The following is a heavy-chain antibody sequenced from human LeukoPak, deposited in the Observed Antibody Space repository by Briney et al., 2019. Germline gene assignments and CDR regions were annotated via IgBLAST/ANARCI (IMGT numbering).Heavy chain of an antibody. CDR2: IYYSGST. Sequence: PSETLSLTCTVSGGSISSGDYYWSWIRQPPGKGLEWIGYIYYSGSTYYNPSLKSRVTISVDTSKNQFSLKLSSVTAADTAVYYCARDPYSSGWYYFDYWGQGTLVTVSS. D-gene: IGHD6-19*01. J-gene: IGHJ4*02. V-gene: IGHV4-30-4*01. CDR1: GGSISSGDYY. CDR3: ARDPYSSGWYYFDY.